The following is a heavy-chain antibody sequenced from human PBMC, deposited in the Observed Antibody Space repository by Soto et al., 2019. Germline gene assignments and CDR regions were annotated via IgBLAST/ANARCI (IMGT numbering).Heavy chain of an antibody. CDR1: GGSFSGYY. CDR2: INHSGST. CDR3: ARELYYYDSYYYYGMDV. J-gene: IGHJ6*02. Sequence: PFEPLSLTCAVYGGSFSGYYWSWIRQPPGKGLEWIGEINHSGSTNYNPSLKSRVTISVDTSKNQFSLKLSSVTAADTAVYYCARELYYYDSYYYYGMDVWGQGTTVTVSS. V-gene: IGHV4-34*01. D-gene: IGHD3-22*01.